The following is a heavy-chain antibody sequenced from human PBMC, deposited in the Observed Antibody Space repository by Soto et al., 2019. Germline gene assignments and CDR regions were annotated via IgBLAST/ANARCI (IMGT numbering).Heavy chain of an antibody. CDR3: ASPKIAFYNWFDP. CDR1: GASISSGY. D-gene: IGHD3-3*02. J-gene: IGHJ5*02. Sequence: PSETLSLTCTVSGASISSGYWSWIRQSPGKGLEWIGYIYYDGRTYYNPSLKSRVTISVDTSKNQFSLKLSSVTAADTAVYYCASPKIAFYNWFDPWGQGTLVTVSS. CDR2: IYYDGRT. V-gene: IGHV4-59*04.